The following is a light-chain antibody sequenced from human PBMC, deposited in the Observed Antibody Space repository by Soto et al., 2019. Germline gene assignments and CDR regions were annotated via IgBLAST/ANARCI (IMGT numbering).Light chain of an antibody. Sequence: QSVLTQPPSASGTPGQRVTISCSGSRYNIGSNAVNWYQQLAGTAPKLLIYSNNLRPSGVPDRFSASKSGTSASLAISGLQSEDEADYYCATWDASLSGLVFGGGTKLTVL. CDR1: RYNIGSNA. CDR3: ATWDASLSGLV. CDR2: SNN. J-gene: IGLJ2*01. V-gene: IGLV1-44*01.